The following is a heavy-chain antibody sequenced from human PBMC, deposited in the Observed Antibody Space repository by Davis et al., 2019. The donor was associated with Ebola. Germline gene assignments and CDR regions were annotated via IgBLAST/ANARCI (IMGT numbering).Heavy chain of an antibody. J-gene: IGHJ3*02. CDR3: ARRGFWSGYHAFDI. V-gene: IGHV4-59*12. D-gene: IGHD3-3*01. Sequence: SETLSLTCAVYGGSFSSYYWSWIRQPPGKGLEWIGYIYYSGSTNYNPSLKSRVTISVDTSKNQFSLKLSSVTAADTAVYYCARRGFWSGYHAFDIWGQGTMVTVSS. CDR2: IYYSGST. CDR1: GGSFSSYY.